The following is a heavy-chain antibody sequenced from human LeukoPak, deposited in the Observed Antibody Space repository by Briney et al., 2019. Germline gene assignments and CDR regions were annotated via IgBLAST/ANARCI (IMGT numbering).Heavy chain of an antibody. J-gene: IGHJ4*02. Sequence: SGTLSLTCAVSGGSISSSNWWSWVRQPPGKGLEWIGEIYRSGSTNYNPSLKSRVTISVDKSKNQFSLKLSSVTAADTAVYYCARDLIVDTHYYDSSGYLDYWGQGTLVTVSP. CDR3: ARDLIVDTHYYDSSGYLDY. D-gene: IGHD3-22*01. CDR2: IYRSGST. CDR1: GGSISSSNW. V-gene: IGHV4-4*02.